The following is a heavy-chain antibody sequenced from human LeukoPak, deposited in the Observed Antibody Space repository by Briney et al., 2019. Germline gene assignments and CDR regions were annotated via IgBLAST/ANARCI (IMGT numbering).Heavy chain of an antibody. J-gene: IGHJ3*02. CDR1: GGSISSSNW. CDR3: ARDDRRETDAFDI. Sequence: SGTLSLTCAVSGGSISSSNWWSWVRQPPGKGLEWIGEIYHSGSTNYNPSLKSRVTISVDKSKNQFSPKLSSVTAADTAVYYCARDDRRETDAFDIWGQGTMVTVSS. CDR2: IYHSGST. V-gene: IGHV4-4*02.